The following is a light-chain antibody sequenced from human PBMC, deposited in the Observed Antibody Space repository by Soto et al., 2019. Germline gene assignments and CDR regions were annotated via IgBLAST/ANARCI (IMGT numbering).Light chain of an antibody. CDR2: WAS. Sequence: DIVMTQSPDSLAVSLGGRATINCKSSQSVLHSSTGKSYLTWYQQKPGQPPKLLISWASTPESGVPDRFSGSGSGTEFTLTISSLQPEDVAVYFCQQYYTSPPTFGQGTKLEIK. CDR3: QQYYTSPPT. V-gene: IGKV4-1*01. J-gene: IGKJ2*01. CDR1: QSVLHSSTGKSY.